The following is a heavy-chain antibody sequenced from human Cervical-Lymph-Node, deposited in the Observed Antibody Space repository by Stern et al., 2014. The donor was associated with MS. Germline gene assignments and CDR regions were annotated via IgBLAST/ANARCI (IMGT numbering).Heavy chain of an antibody. CDR1: GYIFTDYY. J-gene: IGHJ4*01. CDR3: ARGSGTAYDLRGDY. V-gene: IGHV1-2*02. D-gene: IGHD3-3*01. CDR2: INPNSGGT. Sequence: VQLLQSGAEARAPGASMKVSCKASGYIFTDYYLHWVRQAPGQGLEWLGGINPNSGGTNYAQNFQGRVTMTRDTSISTAYMELRWLGSADTAVYYCARGSGTAYDLRGDYWGQGTLVTVSS.